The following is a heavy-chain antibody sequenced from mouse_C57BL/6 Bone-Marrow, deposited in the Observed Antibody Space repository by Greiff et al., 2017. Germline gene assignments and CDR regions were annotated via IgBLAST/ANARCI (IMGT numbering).Heavy chain of an antibody. Sequence: QVQLKQPGAELVKPGASVKMSCKASGYTFTSYWITWVKQRPGQGLEWIGDIYPTSGRTNYNEKFKSKAILPVDTSSTTAYMQLRSLTSEDSAVFYCARSGPLGRSFDYWGQGTTLTVSS. CDR2: IYPTSGRT. J-gene: IGHJ2*01. D-gene: IGHD4-1*01. CDR1: GYTFTSYW. CDR3: ARSGPLGRSFDY. V-gene: IGHV1-55*01.